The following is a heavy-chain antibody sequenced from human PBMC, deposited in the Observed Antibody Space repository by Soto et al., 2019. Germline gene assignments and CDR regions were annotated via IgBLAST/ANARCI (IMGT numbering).Heavy chain of an antibody. V-gene: IGHV3-9*01. Sequence: EVQLVESGGGLVQPGRSLRLSCAASGFTFHDYALHWVRQAPGKGLEWVSGISWNSGNIGYADSVKGRFTISRDNAKNSLYLQMNSLRLEDTALYYCAILEKGGMDVWGQGTTVTVSS. J-gene: IGHJ6*02. CDR2: ISWNSGNI. CDR3: AILEKGGMDV. D-gene: IGHD1-1*01. CDR1: GFTFHDYA.